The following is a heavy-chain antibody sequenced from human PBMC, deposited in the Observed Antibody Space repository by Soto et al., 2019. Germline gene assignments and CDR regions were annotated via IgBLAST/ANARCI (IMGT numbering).Heavy chain of an antibody. CDR3: AKDLLTVTTFRYYYYGMDV. J-gene: IGHJ6*02. D-gene: IGHD4-4*01. Sequence: PGGSLRLSCEATGFSFTTYGMHWVRQAPGKGLEWVAVIGYDGNNKYYADSVEGRFTISRDNSKNTVYLQMNSLRAEDTAVYYCAKDLLTVTTFRYYYYGMDVWGQGTTVTVSS. V-gene: IGHV3-30*02. CDR1: GFSFTTYG. CDR2: IGYDGNNK.